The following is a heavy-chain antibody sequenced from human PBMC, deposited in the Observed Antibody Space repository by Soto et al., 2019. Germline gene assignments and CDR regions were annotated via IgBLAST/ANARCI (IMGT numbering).Heavy chain of an antibody. J-gene: IGHJ5*02. Sequence: QLQLQESGPGLVTPSETLSLTCTVSGGSVSSRSYFWAWVRQSPAKGLEWIGSINYRGTTYYIASPKSRATLSIATSKNEFSLRLNSVTAADTAVYYCARLVACDATGCKFDPWGQGILVTVSS. D-gene: IGHD2-15*01. CDR3: ARLVACDATGCKFDP. CDR1: GGSVSSRSYF. V-gene: IGHV4-39*01. CDR2: INYRGTT.